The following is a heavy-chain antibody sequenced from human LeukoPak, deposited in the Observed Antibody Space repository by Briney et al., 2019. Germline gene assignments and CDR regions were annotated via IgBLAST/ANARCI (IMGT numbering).Heavy chain of an antibody. V-gene: IGHV5-51*01. Sequence: GESLRISSQVSRYILTHYWIVWVRQMPGKGLESMGIIYPADSDTTYSPSFQGQVTISADKSISTVYLQWSSLKASDTAMYYCARQSRDGSKTRGYYFDYWGQGTLVTVSS. J-gene: IGHJ4*02. CDR2: IYPADSDT. CDR3: ARQSRDGSKTRGYYFDY. CDR1: RYILTHYW. D-gene: IGHD3-10*01.